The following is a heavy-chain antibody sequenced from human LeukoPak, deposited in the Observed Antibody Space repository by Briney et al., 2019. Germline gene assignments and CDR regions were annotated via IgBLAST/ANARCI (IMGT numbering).Heavy chain of an antibody. CDR2: IIAYNGNT. CDR3: ARSEYGDYGQTDY. Sequence: ASVKVSCKASGYTFTSYGISWVRQAPGQGLEWMGWIIAYNGNTNYAQKLQGRVTMTTDTSTSTAYMELSTLRSDDTAVYFCARSEYGDYGQTDYWGQGTLVTVSS. J-gene: IGHJ4*02. CDR1: GYTFTSYG. V-gene: IGHV1-18*01. D-gene: IGHD4-17*01.